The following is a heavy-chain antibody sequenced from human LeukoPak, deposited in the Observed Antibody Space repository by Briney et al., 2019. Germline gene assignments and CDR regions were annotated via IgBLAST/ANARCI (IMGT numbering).Heavy chain of an antibody. CDR3: ARTISIVGATYYFDY. D-gene: IGHD1-26*01. CDR1: GGTFSSYA. V-gene: IGHV1-69*04. J-gene: IGHJ4*02. CDR2: IIPMLDIG. Sequence: GASVKVSCKASGGTFSSYAISWVRQAPGQGLEWMGRIIPMLDIGNYAEKFQGRVTMTRDTSTSTVYMELSSLRSEDTAVYYCARTISIVGATYYFDYWGQGTLVTVSS.